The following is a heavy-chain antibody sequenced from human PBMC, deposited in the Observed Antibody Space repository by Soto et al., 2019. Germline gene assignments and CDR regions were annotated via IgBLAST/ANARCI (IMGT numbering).Heavy chain of an antibody. CDR1: GGSISSYY. V-gene: IGHV4-59*01. Sequence: SETLSLTCTVSGGSISSYYWSWIRQPPGKGLEWIGYIYYSGSTNYYPSLKSRVTISVDTSKNQFSLKLSSVTAADTSVYYCARDWYGDDAFDIWGQGTMVTVSS. J-gene: IGHJ3*02. CDR2: IYYSGST. CDR3: ARDWYGDDAFDI. D-gene: IGHD4-17*01.